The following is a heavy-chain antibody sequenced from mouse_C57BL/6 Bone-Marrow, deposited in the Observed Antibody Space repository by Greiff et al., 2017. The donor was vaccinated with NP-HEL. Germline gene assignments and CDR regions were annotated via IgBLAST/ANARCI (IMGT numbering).Heavy chain of an antibody. CDR3: ARDYYGSSFWYFDV. D-gene: IGHD1-1*01. CDR2: LDPSDSYT. Sequence: QVQLQQPGAELVKPGASVKLSCKASGYTFTSYWMQWVKQRPGQGLEWIGELDPSDSYTNYNQKFKGKATLTVDTSSCTAYMQLSRLTSEDAAVYYCARDYYGSSFWYFDVWGTGTTVTVSS. J-gene: IGHJ1*03. CDR1: GYTFTSYW. V-gene: IGHV1-50*01.